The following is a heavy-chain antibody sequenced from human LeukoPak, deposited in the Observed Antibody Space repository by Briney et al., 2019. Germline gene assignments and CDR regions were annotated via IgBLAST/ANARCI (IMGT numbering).Heavy chain of an antibody. D-gene: IGHD2-2*01. J-gene: IGHJ4*02. CDR3: AKDQYQLGSYFDY. V-gene: IGHV3-9*01. Sequence: GGSLSLSCAASGFTFDDYAMHWVRQAPGKGLEWVSGISWNSGSIGYADSVKGRFTISRDNAKNSLYLQMNSLRAEDTALYYCAKDQYQLGSYFDYWGQGTLVTVSS. CDR2: ISWNSGSI. CDR1: GFTFDDYA.